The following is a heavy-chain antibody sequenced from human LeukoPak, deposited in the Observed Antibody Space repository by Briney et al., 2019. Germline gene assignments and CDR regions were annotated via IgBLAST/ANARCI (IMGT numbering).Heavy chain of an antibody. Sequence: PGGSLRLSCAASGLSLSSYAMSWVRQAPGKGLEWVSSLGGSGGSSYYADSVKGRFTIPRDESRNTVYLQMNSLRAEDTAVYYCARYSSSGKYYFDSWGQGTLVTVSS. CDR2: LGGSGGSS. J-gene: IGHJ4*02. CDR3: ARYSSSGKYYFDS. V-gene: IGHV3-23*01. D-gene: IGHD6-13*01. CDR1: GLSLSSYA.